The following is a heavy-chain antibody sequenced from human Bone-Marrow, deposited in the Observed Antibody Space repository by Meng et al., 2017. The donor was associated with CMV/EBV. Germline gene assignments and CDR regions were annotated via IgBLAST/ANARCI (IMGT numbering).Heavy chain of an antibody. J-gene: IGHJ4*02. V-gene: IGHV3-48*03. Sequence: GESLKISCAASGFTFSSYEMNWVRQAPGKGLEWVSYISSSGSTIYYADSVKGRFTISRDNAKKTLFLQMNSLRAEDTAVYYCAKEQGLPDYCDYCGQGTLVTVSS. CDR1: GFTFSSYE. D-gene: IGHD2-21*02. CDR2: ISSSGSTI. CDR3: AKEQGLPDYCDY.